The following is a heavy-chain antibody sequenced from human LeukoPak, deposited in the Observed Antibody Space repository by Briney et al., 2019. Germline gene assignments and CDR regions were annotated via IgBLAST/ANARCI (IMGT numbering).Heavy chain of an antibody. CDR2: IRYDGSNK. CDR1: GFTFSSYG. Sequence: GGSLRLSCAASGFTFSSYGMHWVRQAPGKGLEWVAFIRYDGSNKYYADSVKGRFTISRDNSKNTLYLQMNSLRAEDTAVYYCAKDRPYYYDISGPDALDIWGQGTMVTVSS. J-gene: IGHJ3*02. D-gene: IGHD3-22*01. V-gene: IGHV3-30*02. CDR3: AKDRPYYYDISGPDALDI.